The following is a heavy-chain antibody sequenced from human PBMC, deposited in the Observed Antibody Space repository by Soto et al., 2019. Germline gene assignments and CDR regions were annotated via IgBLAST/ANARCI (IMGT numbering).Heavy chain of an antibody. Sequence: TGGSLRLSCAASGFTFSNYSMNWVRQAPGKGLEWVSSISSSSSYIYYADSVKGRFTISRDNAKNSLYLQMNSLRAEDTAVYYCARDHVAAALFDYWGQGTLATVSS. CDR2: ISSSSSYI. D-gene: IGHD6-13*01. V-gene: IGHV3-21*01. CDR3: ARDHVAAALFDY. J-gene: IGHJ4*02. CDR1: GFTFSNYS.